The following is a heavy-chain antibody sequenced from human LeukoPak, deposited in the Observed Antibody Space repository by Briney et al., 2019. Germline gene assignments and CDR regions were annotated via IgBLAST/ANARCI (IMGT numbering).Heavy chain of an antibody. V-gene: IGHV1-18*01. Sequence: ASVKVSCKTSGYNFRNYGINWVRQAPGQGLEWMGWISGANGNTDYAQNVQGRVTMITDPSTSTAFMELRSLRSDDTAVYYCARATGYSSGWYQYWGQGTLVTVSS. CDR3: ARATGYSSGWYQY. CDR1: GYNFRNYG. D-gene: IGHD6-19*01. CDR2: ISGANGNT. J-gene: IGHJ4*02.